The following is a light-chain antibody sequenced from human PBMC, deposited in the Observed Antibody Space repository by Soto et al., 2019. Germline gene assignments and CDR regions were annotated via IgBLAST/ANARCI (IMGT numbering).Light chain of an antibody. Sequence: EIVMTQSPATLSVSPGERATLSCRASQSVSSNLAWYQQKRGQAPRLLIYGASTRATGIPARFSGSGSRTEFTLTISSLQSEDFAVYYCQQYNNWPPYTFGQGTKLEIK. V-gene: IGKV3-15*01. CDR3: QQYNNWPPYT. CDR2: GAS. CDR1: QSVSSN. J-gene: IGKJ2*01.